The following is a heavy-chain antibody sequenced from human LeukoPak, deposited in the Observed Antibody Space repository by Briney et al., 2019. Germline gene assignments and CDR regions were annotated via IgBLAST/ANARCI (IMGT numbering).Heavy chain of an antibody. D-gene: IGHD5-18*01. CDR1: GFSSSNYW. J-gene: IGHJ3*01. Sequence: PGGSLRLSCAASGFSSSNYWMTWIRQAPGKALEWVATIKGDGSDKRYVDSVKGRFTISRDDVKNSLYLQLNNLRAEDTAIYYCARAQWGYPFDVWGQGTRVTVSS. V-gene: IGHV3-7*03. CDR2: IKGDGSDK. CDR3: ARAQWGYPFDV.